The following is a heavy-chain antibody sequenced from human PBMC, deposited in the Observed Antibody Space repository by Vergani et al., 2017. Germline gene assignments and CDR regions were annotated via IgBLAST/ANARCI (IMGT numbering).Heavy chain of an antibody. CDR2: INPSGGST. D-gene: IGHD3-9*01. V-gene: IGHV1-46*01. J-gene: IGHJ6*02. CDR3: ARDRRLSSRPLRYFGWLNYYYYGMDV. Sequence: QVQLVQSGAEVKKPGASVQVSCKASGYTFTSYYMHWVRQAPGQGLEWMGIINPSGGSTSYEQKFQGRVTMTRDTSTSTVYMELSSLRSEDTAVYYCARDRRLSSRPLRYFGWLNYYYYGMDVWGQGTTVTVSS. CDR1: GYTFTSYY.